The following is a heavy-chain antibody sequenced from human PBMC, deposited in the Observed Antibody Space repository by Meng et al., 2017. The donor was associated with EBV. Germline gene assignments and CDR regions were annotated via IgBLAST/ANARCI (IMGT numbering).Heavy chain of an antibody. CDR3: ARAEIAAAGRLDY. CDR1: GGTFSSYA. V-gene: IGHV1-69*06. Sequence: QVQVVRSWAEGKKPWSSVTVSCKASGGTFSSYAISWVRQAPGQGLEWMGGIIPIFGTANYAQKSQGRVTITADKSTSTAYMELSSLRSEDTAVYYCARAEIAAAGRLDYWGQGTLVTVSS. J-gene: IGHJ4*02. CDR2: IIPIFGTA. D-gene: IGHD6-13*01.